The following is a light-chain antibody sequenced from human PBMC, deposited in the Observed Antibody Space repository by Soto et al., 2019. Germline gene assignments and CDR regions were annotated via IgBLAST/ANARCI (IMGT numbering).Light chain of an antibody. CDR1: QTISSW. CDR2: KAS. Sequence: DIQMTQSPSTLSGSVGDRVTITCRASQTISSWLAWYQQKPGKAPKLLIYKASTLQSGVPSRFSGSGSGTEFTLTISSLQTDDFATYYCQHYNSYSEAVGQGTKVELK. J-gene: IGKJ1*01. V-gene: IGKV1-5*03. CDR3: QHYNSYSEA.